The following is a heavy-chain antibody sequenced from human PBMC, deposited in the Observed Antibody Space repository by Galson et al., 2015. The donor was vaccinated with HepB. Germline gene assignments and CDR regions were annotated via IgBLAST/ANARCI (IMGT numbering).Heavy chain of an antibody. V-gene: IGHV1-69*13. J-gene: IGHJ4*02. CDR2: IIPIFAIA. Sequence: SVKVSCKASGGTFSRDTINWVRQAPGQGLEWMGGIIPIFAIANSAQKFQGRVRITADESTSTAYMELSSLTSEDTAVYYCASNTRGYSYGFLPPDYWGQGTQVTVSS. CDR3: ASNTRGYSYGFLPPDY. CDR1: GGTFSRDT. D-gene: IGHD5-18*01.